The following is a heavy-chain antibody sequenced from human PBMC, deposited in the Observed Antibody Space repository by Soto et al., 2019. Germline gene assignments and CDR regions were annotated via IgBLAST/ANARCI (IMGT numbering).Heavy chain of an antibody. CDR2: IIPIFGTA. CDR1: GGTFSSYA. CDR3: ARGEVGARRGSYYYYGMDV. V-gene: IGHV1-69*13. J-gene: IGHJ6*02. Sequence: ASVKVSCKASGGTFSSYAISWVRQAPGQGLEWMGGIIPIFGTANYAQKFQGRVTITADESTSTAYMELSSLRSEDTAVYYCARGEVGARRGSYYYYGMDVWGQGTTVTVSS. D-gene: IGHD1-26*01.